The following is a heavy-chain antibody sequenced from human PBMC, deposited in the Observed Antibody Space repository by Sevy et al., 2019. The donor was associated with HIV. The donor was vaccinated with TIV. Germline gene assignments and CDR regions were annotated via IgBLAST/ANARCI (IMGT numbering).Heavy chain of an antibody. Sequence: GGSLRLSCAASGFTFSSYSMNWVRQAPGKGLEWVSSISSSSSYIYYADSVKGRFTISRDNSKNSLYLQMNSLRAEDTAVYYCARKRRGITGKYGTDSRGTRNAFDIGGQGTMVTVSS. CDR3: ARKRRGITGKYGTDSRGTRNAFDI. V-gene: IGHV3-21*01. CDR2: ISSSSSYI. J-gene: IGHJ3*02. CDR1: GFTFSSYS. D-gene: IGHD3-22*01.